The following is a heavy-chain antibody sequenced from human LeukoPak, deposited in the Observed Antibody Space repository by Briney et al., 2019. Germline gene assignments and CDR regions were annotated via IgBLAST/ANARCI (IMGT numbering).Heavy chain of an antibody. D-gene: IGHD5-24*01. CDR1: GGSIASGAYY. J-gene: IGHJ5*02. Sequence: KPSQTLSLTCTVSGGSIASGAYYWSWIRQPPGKGLDWVGYIHYSGSTYYNPSLKSRVTISLDTSKNQFSLKLSSVTPEDTAVYYCARDLGDGYNWFDPWGQGTLVTVSS. CDR2: IHYSGST. V-gene: IGHV4-30-4*01. CDR3: ARDLGDGYNWFDP.